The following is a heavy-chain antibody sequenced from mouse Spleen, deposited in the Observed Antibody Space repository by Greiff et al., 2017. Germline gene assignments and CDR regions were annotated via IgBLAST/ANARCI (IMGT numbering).Heavy chain of an antibody. CDR2: INPSNGGT. CDR3: ATTTMITTEFAY. CDR1: GYTFTSYW. Sequence: QVQLKQPGTELVKPGASVKLSCKASGYTFTSYWMHWVKQRPGQGLEWIGNINPSNGGTNYNEKFKSKATLTVDKSSSTAYMQLSSLTSEDSAVYYCATTTMITTEFAYWGQGTLVTVSA. D-gene: IGHD2-4*01. J-gene: IGHJ3*01. V-gene: IGHV1-53*01.